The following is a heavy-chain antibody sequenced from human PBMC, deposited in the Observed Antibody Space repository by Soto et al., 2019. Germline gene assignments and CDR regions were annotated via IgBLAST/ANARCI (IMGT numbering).Heavy chain of an antibody. CDR2: IIPIFGTA. Sequence: SVKVSCKASGGTFSSYAISWVRQAPGQGFEWMGGIIPIFGTANYAQKFQGRVTITADESTSTAYMELSSLRSEDTAVYYCATNSGSYYYFDYWGQGTLVTVSS. D-gene: IGHD1-26*01. CDR3: ATNSGSYYYFDY. V-gene: IGHV1-69*13. J-gene: IGHJ4*02. CDR1: GGTFSSYA.